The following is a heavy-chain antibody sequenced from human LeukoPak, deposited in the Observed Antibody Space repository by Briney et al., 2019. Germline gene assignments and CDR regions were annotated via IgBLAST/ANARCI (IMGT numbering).Heavy chain of an antibody. CDR1: GGSISSGGYY. CDR2: INHSGST. V-gene: IGHV4-34*01. Sequence: SSETLSLTCAVSGGSISSGGYYWSWIRQPPGKGLEWIGEINHSGSTNYNPSLKSRVTISVDTSKNQLSLKLNSVTAADTAVYYCVRVLTGSWGQGTLVTVSS. J-gene: IGHJ4*02. D-gene: IGHD3-9*01. CDR3: VRVLTGS.